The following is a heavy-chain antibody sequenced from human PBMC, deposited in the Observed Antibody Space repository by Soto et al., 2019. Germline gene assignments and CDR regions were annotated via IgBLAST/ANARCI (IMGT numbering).Heavy chain of an antibody. CDR2: IGGTSGST. D-gene: IGHD7-27*01. J-gene: IGHJ2*01. CDR3: AKRRGDGYFDL. Sequence: EVQLLESGGGLVQPGGSLRPSCAASGFTFSNFVMGWVRRAPGKGLEWVSAIGGTSGSTYYADSVKGRFTISRDNSKDTLSLQMNSLGAEDTALYYCAKRRGDGYFDLWGRGTLVTVSS. CDR1: GFTFSNFV. V-gene: IGHV3-23*01.